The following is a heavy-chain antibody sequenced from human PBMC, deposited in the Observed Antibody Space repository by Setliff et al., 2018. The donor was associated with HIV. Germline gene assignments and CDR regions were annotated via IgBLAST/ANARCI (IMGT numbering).Heavy chain of an antibody. CDR2: IYHTGKT. CDR3: ARGWEWGAPLDY. V-gene: IGHV4-31*03. J-gene: IGHJ4*02. Sequence: SETLSLTCTVSGDPIFIGGYYWSWIRQHPGGGLEWIGYIYHTGKTYYNPSLQSRIIMSLDTSKNQFSLKVSSVTAADTAVYYCARGWEWGAPLDYWGQGTLVTVSS. D-gene: IGHD1-26*01. CDR1: GDPIFIGGYY.